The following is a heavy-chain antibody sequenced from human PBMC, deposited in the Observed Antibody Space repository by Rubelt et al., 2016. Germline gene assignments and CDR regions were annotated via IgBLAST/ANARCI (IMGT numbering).Heavy chain of an antibody. V-gene: IGHV3-11*01. CDR1: GFTFSDNY. D-gene: IGHD2-2*01. CDR2: ISDSGRTI. CDR3: ATMVPAANYYYYAMDV. Sequence: VQLVESGGGLVKPGGSLRLSCAASGFTFSDNYMSWIRQARGKGLEWVSYISDSGRTIYYGDSVKGRFTISRDNARKSLYLQMNSLRAEDTAVNYWATMVPAANYYYYAMDVWCQGTTVTVSS. J-gene: IGHJ6*02.